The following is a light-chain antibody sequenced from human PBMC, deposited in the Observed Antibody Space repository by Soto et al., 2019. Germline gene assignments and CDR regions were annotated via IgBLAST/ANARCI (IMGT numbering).Light chain of an antibody. V-gene: IGKV1-5*03. CDR1: QTIDSW. J-gene: IGKJ1*01. CDR3: QQYHIYSGT. CDR2: KAS. Sequence: DIQMTQSPSTLSGSVGDRVTITCRASQTIDSWLAWYQQRPGKPPNLLIYKASTLASGVPSRFSGSGSGTEFTLTINSLQPDDFATYYCQQYHIYSGTCGQGTKG.